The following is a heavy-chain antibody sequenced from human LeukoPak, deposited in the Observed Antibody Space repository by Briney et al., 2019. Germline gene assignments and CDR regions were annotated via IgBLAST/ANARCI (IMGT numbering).Heavy chain of an antibody. CDR2: IYPDDSDT. J-gene: IGHJ4*02. V-gene: IGHV5-51*01. D-gene: IGHD2-15*01. CDR1: GYIFTSYW. CDR3: ARSGRLGYCSGGSCFRWDY. Sequence: GESPKISCKGSGYIFTSYWIGWVRQMPGKGLEWMGIIYPDDSDTKYSPSFQGQVTISADKSISTAYLQWSSLKASDTAMYYCARSGRLGYCSGGSCFRWDYWGQGTLVTVSS.